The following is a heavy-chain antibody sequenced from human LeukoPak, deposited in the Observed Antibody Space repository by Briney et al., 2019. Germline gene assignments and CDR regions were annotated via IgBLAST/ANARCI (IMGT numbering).Heavy chain of an antibody. Sequence: PGGSLRLSCVASGFTFSSYWMHWVRQDPREGLVWVSRINGDGRNINYADSVRGRFTISRDNAKNTLFLQMNTLRVEDTAVYYCARDRIPYVDVVYYGMDVWGQGTTVTVSS. CDR2: INGDGRNI. D-gene: IGHD2-15*01. J-gene: IGHJ6*02. CDR1: GFTFSSYW. V-gene: IGHV3-74*01. CDR3: ARDRIPYVDVVYYGMDV.